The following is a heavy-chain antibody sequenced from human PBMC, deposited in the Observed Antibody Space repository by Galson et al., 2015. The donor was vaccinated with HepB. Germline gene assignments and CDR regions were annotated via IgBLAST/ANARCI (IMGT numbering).Heavy chain of an antibody. CDR3: GNWGSS. V-gene: IGHV3-9*01. J-gene: IGHJ5*02. CDR2: ITWNSGSM. Sequence: SLRLSCAASGVTFDEYTMHWVRQAPGKGLEWVSSITWNSGSMGYADSVKGRFTISRDNAKNTLYLQMNSLRAEDTAVYYCGNWGSSWGQGTLVTVSS. CDR1: GVTFDEYT. D-gene: IGHD7-27*01.